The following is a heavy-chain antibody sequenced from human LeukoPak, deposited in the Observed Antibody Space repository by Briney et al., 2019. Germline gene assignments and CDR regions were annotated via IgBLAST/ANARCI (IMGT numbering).Heavy chain of an antibody. Sequence: SETLSLTCAVYGGSFSGYYWSWIRQPPGKGLEWIGEINHSGSTNYNPSLKSRVIISVDTSKNQFSLKLSSVTAADTAVYYCARVSGVLRYFDWLGGPFDYWGQGTLITVSS. CDR3: ARVSGVLRYFDWLGGPFDY. CDR1: GGSFSGYY. D-gene: IGHD3-9*01. J-gene: IGHJ4*02. CDR2: INHSGST. V-gene: IGHV4-34*01.